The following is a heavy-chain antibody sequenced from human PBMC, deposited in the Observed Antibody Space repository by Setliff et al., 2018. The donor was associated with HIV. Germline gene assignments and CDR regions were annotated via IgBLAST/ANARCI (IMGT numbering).Heavy chain of an antibody. D-gene: IGHD3-10*01. CDR1: GYTFINYD. Sequence: ASVKVSCKTSGYTFINYDINWVRQAPGQGLEWMGWMNPNSTNTGYAQRFQGRVILTGDTSISTAYMELISLTSEDTAVYYCARDPLDYYGSGTYNWFDPWGQGTLVTVSS. J-gene: IGHJ5*02. CDR2: MNPNSTNT. CDR3: ARDPLDYYGSGTYNWFDP. V-gene: IGHV1-8*02.